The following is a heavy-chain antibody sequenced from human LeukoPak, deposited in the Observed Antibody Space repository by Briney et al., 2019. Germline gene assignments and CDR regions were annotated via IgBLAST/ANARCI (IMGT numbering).Heavy chain of an antibody. Sequence: SETLSLTCTVSGDSFNNGLYWGWIRQPPGKGLEWIGSIPDSGNTYYNPSLKSRVTISVDTSKKQFSLKLNSVTAADTAVYYCARDSNVYVWGSYLNWFDPWGQGTLVTVSS. D-gene: IGHD3-16*01. CDR3: ARDSNVYVWGSYLNWFDP. J-gene: IGHJ5*02. CDR1: GDSFNNGLY. V-gene: IGHV4-38-2*02. CDR2: IPDSGNT.